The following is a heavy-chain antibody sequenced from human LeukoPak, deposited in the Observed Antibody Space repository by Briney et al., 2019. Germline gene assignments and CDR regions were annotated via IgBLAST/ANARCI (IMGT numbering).Heavy chain of an antibody. CDR3: ARDIRVVGATHYFDQ. D-gene: IGHD1-26*01. J-gene: IGHJ4*02. Sequence: SETLSLTCTVSGGSITSYYWSWVRQPPGKGLEWIGYMHYSGGATYYPSLKSRVAMSIDASKNQFSLKLSSVTAADTAVYHCARDIRVVGATHYFDQWGQGTLVTVSS. V-gene: IGHV4-59*01. CDR2: MHYSGGA. CDR1: GGSITSYY.